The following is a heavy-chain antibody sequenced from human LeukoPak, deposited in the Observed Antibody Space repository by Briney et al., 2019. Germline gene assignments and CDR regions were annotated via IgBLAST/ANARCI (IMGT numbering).Heavy chain of an antibody. CDR1: GFTFSSYG. CDR2: IRHDGTYQ. D-gene: IGHD3-22*01. CDR3: AKNRDSSDYPRDFDY. V-gene: IGHV3-30*02. Sequence: GGSLRLSCAAFGFTFSSYGMHWVRKTPGKGLEWVAFIRHDGTYQQYADSVKGRFTVSRDNSKDMVYLQMNSLRTEDTAVYYCAKNRDSSDYPRDFDYWGQGTLVTVSS. J-gene: IGHJ4*02.